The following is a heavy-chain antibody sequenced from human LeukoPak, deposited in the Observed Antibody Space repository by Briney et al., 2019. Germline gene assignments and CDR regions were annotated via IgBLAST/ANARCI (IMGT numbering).Heavy chain of an antibody. D-gene: IGHD5-18*01. CDR1: GYTFTGYG. V-gene: IGHV1-18*01. J-gene: IGHJ4*02. CDR2: ISAYNGNT. Sequence: ASVKVSCKASGYTFTGYGISWVRQAPGQGLEWMGWISAYNGNTNYAQKLQGRVTMTTDTSTSTAYMELRSLRSDDTAVYYCARDRAAMASRYFDYWGQGTLVTVSS. CDR3: ARDRAAMASRYFDY.